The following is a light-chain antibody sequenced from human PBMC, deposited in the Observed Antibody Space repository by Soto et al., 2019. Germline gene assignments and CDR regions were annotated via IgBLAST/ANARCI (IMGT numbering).Light chain of an antibody. V-gene: IGLV1-40*01. CDR3: QAYDSSRSGWV. Sequence: QSVLTQPPSVSGAPGQRVTISCTGSSSNIGAGYDVHWYQQLPGTAPKLLIYGNSNRPSGVPDRFSGSKSGTSASLAITGREGEDEADYYCQAYDSSRSGWVFGGGTKVTGL. CDR2: GNS. J-gene: IGLJ3*02. CDR1: SSNIGAGYD.